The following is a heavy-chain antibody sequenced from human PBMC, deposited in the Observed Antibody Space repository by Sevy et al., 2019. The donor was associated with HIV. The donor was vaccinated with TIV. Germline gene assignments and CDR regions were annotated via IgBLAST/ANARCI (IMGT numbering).Heavy chain of an antibody. D-gene: IGHD3-22*01. CDR3: ARGNYYDSSGYPHTYYFDY. Sequence: SETLSLACAVYGGSFSGYYWSWIRRPPGKGLEWIGELNQSGSTNDNPSLKSRVTISVDTSKNQFSLKLSSVTAADTAVYYCARGNYYDSSGYPHTYYFDYWDQGTLVTVSS. V-gene: IGHV4-34*01. J-gene: IGHJ4*02. CDR2: LNQSGST. CDR1: GGSFSGYY.